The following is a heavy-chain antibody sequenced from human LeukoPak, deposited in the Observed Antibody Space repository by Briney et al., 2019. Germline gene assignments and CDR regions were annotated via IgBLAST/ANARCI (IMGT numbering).Heavy chain of an antibody. CDR2: INPNSGGT. CDR3: ARAQWLVREGDY. V-gene: IGHV1-2*02. J-gene: IGHJ4*02. Sequence: ASVKVSCKASGHTFTGYYMHWVRQAPGQGLEWMGWINPNSGGTNYAQKFQGRVTMTRDTSISTAYMELSRLRSDDTAVYYCARAQWLVREGDYWGQGTLVTVSS. CDR1: GHTFTGYY. D-gene: IGHD6-19*01.